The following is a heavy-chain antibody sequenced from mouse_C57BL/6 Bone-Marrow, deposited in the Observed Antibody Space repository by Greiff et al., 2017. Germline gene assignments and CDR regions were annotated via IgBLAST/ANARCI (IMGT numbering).Heavy chain of an antibody. CDR1: GYAFSSSW. Sequence: VQLQQSGPELVKPGASVKISCKASGYAFSSSWMNWVKQRPGKGLEWIGRLYPGDGDTNYNGKFKGKATLTADKSSSTAYMQLSSLTSEDSAVXCCARVGYFDVWGTGTTVTVSS. CDR3: ARVGYFDV. V-gene: IGHV1-82*01. J-gene: IGHJ1*03. CDR2: LYPGDGDT.